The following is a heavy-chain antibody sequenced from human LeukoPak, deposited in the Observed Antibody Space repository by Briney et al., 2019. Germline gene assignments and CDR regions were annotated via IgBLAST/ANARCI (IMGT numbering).Heavy chain of an antibody. CDR1: GFTFSNFP. J-gene: IGHJ4*02. V-gene: IGHV3-64D*09. D-gene: IGHD3-22*01. Sequence: GGSLRLSCLVSGFTFSNFPMHWVRQAPGKGLEYVSAVSSDGGSKYYADSVRGRFTISRDNFKNTLSLEMGSLRAEDTAVYYCVRAILFGSVSYYADWGQGTLVTVSS. CDR2: VSSDGGSK. CDR3: VRAILFGSVSYYAD.